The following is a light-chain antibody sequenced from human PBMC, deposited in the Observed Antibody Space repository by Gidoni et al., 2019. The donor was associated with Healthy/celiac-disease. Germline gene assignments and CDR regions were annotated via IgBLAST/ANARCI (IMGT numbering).Light chain of an antibody. CDR3: QQYYSYPRT. V-gene: IGKV1-8*01. CDR2: AAS. Sequence: AIRMTQSPSSFSASTVDRATITCRASQGISSYLAWYQQKPGKAPKLLIYAASTLQSGVPSRFRGSGSGTDFTLTISCLQSEDFATYYCQQYYSYPRTFGQGTTVEIK. J-gene: IGKJ1*01. CDR1: QGISSY.